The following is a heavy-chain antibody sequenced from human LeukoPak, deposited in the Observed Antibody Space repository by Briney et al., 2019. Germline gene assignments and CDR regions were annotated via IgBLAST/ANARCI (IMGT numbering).Heavy chain of an antibody. Sequence: ASVKVSCKPSGYTFTGYYIHWVRQAPGQGLEWMGWMNPNSGGATYARQFQGRVTMTRDTSINTAYIEVSRLRCDDTAVYYCASGSNVDTSMVTPFDYWGQGTLVTVSS. V-gene: IGHV1-2*02. CDR1: GYTFTGYY. J-gene: IGHJ4*02. CDR3: ASGSNVDTSMVTPFDY. CDR2: MNPNSGGA. D-gene: IGHD5-18*01.